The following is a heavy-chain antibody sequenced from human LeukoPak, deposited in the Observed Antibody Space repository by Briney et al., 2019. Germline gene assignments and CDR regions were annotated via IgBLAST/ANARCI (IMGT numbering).Heavy chain of an antibody. D-gene: IGHD1/OR15-1a*01. Sequence: GGSLRVYCVASGFAFPTYAMMWVRQVPGKGLEWVSSIRVSDGARFYADSVKGRFTMSRDNPKNTLFLQMNSLRPEDTAVYYCAKEPRLEQLHSFDIWGQGTTVTVSS. CDR2: IRVSDGAR. J-gene: IGHJ3*02. V-gene: IGHV3-23*01. CDR1: GFAFPTYA. CDR3: AKEPRLEQLHSFDI.